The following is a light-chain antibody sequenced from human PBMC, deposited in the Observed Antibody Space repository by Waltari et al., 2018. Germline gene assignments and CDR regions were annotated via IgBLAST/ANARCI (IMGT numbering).Light chain of an antibody. CDR2: DAS. CDR1: QGIASR. V-gene: IGKV1-12*01. J-gene: IGKJ1*01. CDR3: QQVNSFPRT. Sequence: DIQMTQSPSSVSASVGDRVTLTSRASQGIASRLAWYQQKPGKAPKLLIYDASSLHSGVPSRFSGSGSGTEFTLTIRSLQPEDFATYYCQQVNSFPRTFGQGTKVEVK.